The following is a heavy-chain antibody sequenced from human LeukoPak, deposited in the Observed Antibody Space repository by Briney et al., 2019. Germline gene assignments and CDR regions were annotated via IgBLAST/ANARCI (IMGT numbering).Heavy chain of an antibody. Sequence: GASVKVSCKASGGTFSRYTISWVRQAPGQGLEGMGGIIPIFGKANYAQKFQGRVTITADESSSTAYMELSSLRSEDTAVYYCARDAAIYDSSAYYYLWWGQGTLVTVSS. CDR1: GGTFSRYT. D-gene: IGHD3-22*01. CDR2: IIPIFGKA. J-gene: IGHJ4*02. CDR3: ARDAAIYDSSAYYYLW. V-gene: IGHV1-69*01.